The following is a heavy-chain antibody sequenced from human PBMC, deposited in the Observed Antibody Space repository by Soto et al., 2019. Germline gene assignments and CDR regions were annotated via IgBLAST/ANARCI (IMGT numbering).Heavy chain of an antibody. J-gene: IGHJ4*02. D-gene: IGHD2-2*01. Sequence: QVQLQESGPGLVRLSQTLSLTCTVSGGSISSGGYYWGWVRQHPGKGLEWIGYIYNSGNTYYNPSLNSRVIKSRDTSKNQFSLTLRSVTAADTAVFYCAGLVLVPAAMFDYWGQGTLVTVSS. CDR2: IYNSGNT. CDR1: GGSISSGGYY. V-gene: IGHV4-31*03. CDR3: AGLVLVPAAMFDY.